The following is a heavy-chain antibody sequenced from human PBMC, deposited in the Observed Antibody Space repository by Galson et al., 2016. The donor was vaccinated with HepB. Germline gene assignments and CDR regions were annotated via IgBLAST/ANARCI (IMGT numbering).Heavy chain of an antibody. V-gene: IGHV3-74*01. CDR3: TRGLGYCSGGSCHSLDY. CDR1: GFTFSSNW. CDR2: ITYDASGT. D-gene: IGHD2-15*01. J-gene: IGHJ4*02. Sequence: SLRLSCAACGFTFSSNWMHWVRQAPGKGLMWVSRITYDASGTSYADSVKGRFTISRDNAKNTLYLQMNSLRAEDTAVYYCTRGLGYCSGGSCHSLDYWGQGVLVTVSS.